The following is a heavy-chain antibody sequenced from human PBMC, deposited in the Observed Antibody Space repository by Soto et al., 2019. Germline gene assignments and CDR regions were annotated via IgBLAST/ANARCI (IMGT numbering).Heavy chain of an antibody. Sequence: QVQLQESGPGLVKPSQTLSLTCTVSGGSISTGGYYWSWIRQHPGKGLEWTGYIYNSATTYYNPSLKSRVTISVDTSKNQFPLKLSSVTVADTAVYYCARDPAPWGQGALVTVSS. CDR1: GGSISTGGYY. CDR3: ARDPAP. V-gene: IGHV4-31*03. J-gene: IGHJ5*02. CDR2: IYNSATT.